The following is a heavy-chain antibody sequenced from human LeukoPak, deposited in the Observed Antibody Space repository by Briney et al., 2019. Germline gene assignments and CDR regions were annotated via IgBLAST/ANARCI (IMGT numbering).Heavy chain of an antibody. D-gene: IGHD4-17*01. V-gene: IGHV1-46*01. CDR1: GSTFTSYY. J-gene: IGHJ4*02. CDR3: ATLPYGDSSVLDDY. CDR2: INPSGSYT. Sequence: ASVKVSCKASGSTFTSYYMHWVRQAPGQGLEWMGIINPSGSYTSYAQKFQGRVTMTEDTSTDTAYMELSSLRSEDTAVYYCATLPYGDSSVLDDYWGQGTLVTVSS.